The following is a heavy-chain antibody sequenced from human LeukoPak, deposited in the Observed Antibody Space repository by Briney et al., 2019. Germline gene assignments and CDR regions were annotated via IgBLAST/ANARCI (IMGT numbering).Heavy chain of an antibody. CDR2: INTDGSST. CDR3: ARGWGYSEI. Sequence: GGSLRLSCAASGFSFSSYYVNWVRQAPGKGLVWVSLINTDGSSTSYADSVKGRFTISRDNAKNTLYLQMNSLRAEDTAVYYCARGWGYSEIWGQGTMVTVSS. J-gene: IGHJ3*02. V-gene: IGHV3-74*01. CDR1: GFSFSSYY. D-gene: IGHD5-18*01.